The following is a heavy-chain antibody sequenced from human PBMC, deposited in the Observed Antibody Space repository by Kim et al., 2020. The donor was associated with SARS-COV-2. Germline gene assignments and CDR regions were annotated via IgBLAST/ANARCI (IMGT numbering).Heavy chain of an antibody. Sequence: GGSLRLSCAASGFSFGSYNMHWVRQAPGQGLEWVAVISYDELNLYYADSVKGRFTISRDNSKSTLYLQMNSLTNEDTAVYYCAKVRGSCGGGSCFREKYFDLWGRGTPVTVSS. D-gene: IGHD2-15*01. CDR1: GFSFGSYN. V-gene: IGHV3-30*18. CDR2: ISYDELNL. J-gene: IGHJ2*01. CDR3: AKVRGSCGGGSCFREKYFDL.